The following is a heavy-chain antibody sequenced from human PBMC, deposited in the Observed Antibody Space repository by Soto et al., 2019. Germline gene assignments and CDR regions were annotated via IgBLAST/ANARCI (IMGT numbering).Heavy chain of an antibody. CDR3: AKTGGSTENYGMDV. J-gene: IGHJ6*02. CDR1: GFTFSSYA. D-gene: IGHD6-13*01. CDR2: ISGSGGST. V-gene: IGHV3-23*01. Sequence: PGGSLRLSCAASGFTFSSYAMSWVRQAPGKGLEWVSAISGSGGSTYYADSVKGRFTISRDNSKNTLYLQMNSLRAEDTAVYYCAKTGGSTENYGMDVWGQGTTVTVS.